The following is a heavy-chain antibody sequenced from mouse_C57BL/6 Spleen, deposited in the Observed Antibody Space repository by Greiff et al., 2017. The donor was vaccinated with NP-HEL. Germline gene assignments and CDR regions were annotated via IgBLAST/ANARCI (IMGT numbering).Heavy chain of an antibody. D-gene: IGHD2-4*01. J-gene: IGHJ2*01. Sequence: VQLQQSGPELVKPGASVKMSCKASGYTFTDYHMHWVKQSHGKSLEWIGYINPNNGGTSYNQTCKGKATLTVNKSSSTAYMELRSLTSEDSAVYYCARGDDYEGVYWGQGTTLTVSS. CDR2: INPNNGGT. CDR3: ARGDDYEGVY. V-gene: IGHV1-22*01. CDR1: GYTFTDYH.